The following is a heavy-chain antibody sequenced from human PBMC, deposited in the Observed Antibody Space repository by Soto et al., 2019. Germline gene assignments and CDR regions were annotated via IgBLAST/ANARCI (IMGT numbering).Heavy chain of an antibody. CDR2: SFYRGST. CDR3: ARQLNIVIVPAAAPYFDY. CDR1: GGSISNGNYY. V-gene: IGHV4-39*01. J-gene: IGHJ4*02. D-gene: IGHD2-2*01. Sequence: QLQLQESGPRLVKPSETLSLTCTVSGGSISNGNYYWGWIRQPPGKGLEWIGSSFYRGSTYYNPSLKSRVTIYVDTSKNQFSLKLSSVTAADTAVYYCARQLNIVIVPAAAPYFDYWGQGTLVTVSS.